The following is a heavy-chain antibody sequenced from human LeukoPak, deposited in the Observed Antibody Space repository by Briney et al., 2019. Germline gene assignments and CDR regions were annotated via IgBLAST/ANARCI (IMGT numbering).Heavy chain of an antibody. J-gene: IGHJ4*02. CDR1: GFTFSSYW. Sequence: PGGSLRLSCAASGFTFSSYWMSWVRQAPGKGLEWVANIKQDGSEKYYVDSVKGRFTISRDNAKNSLYLQMNSLRAEDTAVYYCATDQRLHYFDYWGQGALVTVSS. D-gene: IGHD3-16*01. CDR2: IKQDGSEK. V-gene: IGHV3-7*01. CDR3: ATDQRLHYFDY.